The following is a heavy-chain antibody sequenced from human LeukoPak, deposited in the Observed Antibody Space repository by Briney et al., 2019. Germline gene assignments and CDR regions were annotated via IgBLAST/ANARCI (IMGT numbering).Heavy chain of an antibody. D-gene: IGHD1-26*01. J-gene: IGHJ4*02. CDR3: AKSRGESRGASNY. CDR1: GFTFSSYA. V-gene: IGHV3-23*01. CDR2: ISGSGDTT. Sequence: PGGSLRLSCAASGFTFSSYAMNWVRQAPGKGLEWVSFISGSGDTTYYADSVKGRFTICRDSSKNTLYLQKNSLRAEDTAVYYCAKSRGESRGASNYWGQGTLVTVSS.